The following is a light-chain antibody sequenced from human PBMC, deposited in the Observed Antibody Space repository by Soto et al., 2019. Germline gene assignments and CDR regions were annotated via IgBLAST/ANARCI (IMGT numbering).Light chain of an antibody. CDR2: AAT. Sequence: DIQMTQSPSSLSASVGDRVTITCRASQAINNFLAWYQQKPGKAPKLLIYAATTLPSWVPSRFSGGGSGTDFALTISRLQPEDVATYYCQKYNNGPPVAFGPGTKVGV. V-gene: IGKV1-27*01. CDR1: QAINNF. J-gene: IGKJ3*01. CDR3: QKYNNGPPVA.